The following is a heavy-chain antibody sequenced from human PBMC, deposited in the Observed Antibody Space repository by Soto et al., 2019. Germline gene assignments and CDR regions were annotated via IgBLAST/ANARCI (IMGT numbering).Heavy chain of an antibody. Sequence: QVQLVQSGAEVKKPGSSVKVSCRASGGTFTSYTISWVRQAPGQGLEWMGRIIPILGIPHYAQKFQGRVTITADISTSTAYMELSSLRSEDTAVYYCARGDDILTGSDYWGQGTLVTVSS. CDR3: ARGDDILTGSDY. CDR1: GGTFTSYT. D-gene: IGHD3-9*01. V-gene: IGHV1-69*02. J-gene: IGHJ4*02. CDR2: IIPILGIP.